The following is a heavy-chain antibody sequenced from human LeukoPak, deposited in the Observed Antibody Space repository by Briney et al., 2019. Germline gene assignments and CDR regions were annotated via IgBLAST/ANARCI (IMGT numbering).Heavy chain of an antibody. CDR1: GFTFSSYA. CDR2: ISYDGSNK. D-gene: IGHD1-7*01. J-gene: IGHJ4*02. CDR3: ARDPGNWNYVALDY. Sequence: SGGSLRLSCAAPGFTFSSYAMHWVRQAPGKGLEWVAVISYDGSNKYYADSVKGRFTISRDKSKNTLYLQMNSLRAEDTAVYYCARDPGNWNYVALDYWGQGTLVTVSS. V-gene: IGHV3-30*01.